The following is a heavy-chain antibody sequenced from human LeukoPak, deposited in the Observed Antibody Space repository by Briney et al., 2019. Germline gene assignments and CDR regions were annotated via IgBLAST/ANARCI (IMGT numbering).Heavy chain of an antibody. CDR2: ISSRGDST. CDR1: GFIFSNYA. V-gene: IGHV3-23*01. J-gene: IGHJ4*02. D-gene: IGHD4-23*01. CDR3: VKGPRPDVTVAHTVEN. Sequence: GGSLILSCAASGFIFSNYAMSWVRQVPGRGLEWVSTISSRGDSTYVADSVKGRFTISRDNSKNSLYLQMNTVRAEDTAVYYCVKGPRPDVTVAHTVENWGQGTLVTVSS.